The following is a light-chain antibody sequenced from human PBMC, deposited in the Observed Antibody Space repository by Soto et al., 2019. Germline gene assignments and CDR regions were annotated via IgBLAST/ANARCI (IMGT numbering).Light chain of an antibody. CDR1: KIGSKI. V-gene: IGLV3-9*01. CDR2: RDT. Sequence: SYELTQALSVSVALGQTARITCGGNKIGSKIVQWYQQRPGQAPVLVIYRDTIRPSGIPERLSGSNSGNTATLTISRAQAGDESDYYCQVWDSTTASYVFGPGPKLTVL. J-gene: IGLJ1*01. CDR3: QVWDSTTASYV.